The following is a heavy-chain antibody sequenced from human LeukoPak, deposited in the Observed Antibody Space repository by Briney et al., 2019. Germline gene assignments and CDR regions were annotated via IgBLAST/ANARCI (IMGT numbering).Heavy chain of an antibody. Sequence: SEILSLTCTVSGDPISTSSDYKWTWIRQPPRKGLEWIGYIYYSGSTNYNPSLQSRVTISVDTSNNQFSLKLTSVTAADTAVYYCAREYSAFDYWGQGTLVTVPS. CDR2: IYYSGST. J-gene: IGHJ4*02. CDR3: AREYSAFDY. V-gene: IGHV4-61*08. CDR1: GDPISTSSDY. D-gene: IGHD5-12*01.